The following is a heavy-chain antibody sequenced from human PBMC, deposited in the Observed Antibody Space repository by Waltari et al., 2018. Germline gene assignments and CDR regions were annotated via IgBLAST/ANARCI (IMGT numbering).Heavy chain of an antibody. J-gene: IGHJ4*02. D-gene: IGHD2-8*02. CDR2: ISSSSSYI. Sequence: EVQLVESGGGLVKPGGSLRLSCAASGFTFSSYSMNWVRQAPGQGLEWVSSISSSSSYIYYADSVKGRFTISRDNAKNSLYLQMNSLRAEDTAVYYCARDLRGYCTGGVCGTGYWGQGTLVTVSS. CDR3: ARDLRGYCTGGVCGTGY. CDR1: GFTFSSYS. V-gene: IGHV3-21*01.